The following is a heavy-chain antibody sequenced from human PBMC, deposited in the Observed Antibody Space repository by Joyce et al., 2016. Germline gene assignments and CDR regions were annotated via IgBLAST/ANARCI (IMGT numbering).Heavy chain of an antibody. CDR3: AKDRETSAVLDF. CDR2: ISNDGKNK. Sequence: QAQLVESGGGVVQPGRSLRLSCAVSGFTFRSYGMHWVSQAPGKGLEWVAVISNDGKNKNYADSVKGRFTVSRDNSKKILSLQMNSLRPEDTAVYYCAKDRETSAVLDFWGQGTPVTVSS. J-gene: IGHJ4*02. CDR1: GFTFRSYG. V-gene: IGHV3-30*18. D-gene: IGHD6-25*01.